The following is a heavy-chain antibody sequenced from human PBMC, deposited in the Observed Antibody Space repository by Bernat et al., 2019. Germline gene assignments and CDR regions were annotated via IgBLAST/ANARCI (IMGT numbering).Heavy chain of an antibody. CDR1: GGSISSDSYF. Sequence: QLQLQESGPGLVKPSETLSLTCTVSGGSISSDSYFWGWIRQPPGKGLELIGSIYYSGTTYYNPSLKSRVTISVDTSKNQFSLKLSSVTAADTAVYYCARTLGYSSGWYDYWGQGTLVTVSS. J-gene: IGHJ4*02. CDR2: IYYSGTT. CDR3: ARTLGYSSGWYDY. D-gene: IGHD6-19*01. V-gene: IGHV4-39*01.